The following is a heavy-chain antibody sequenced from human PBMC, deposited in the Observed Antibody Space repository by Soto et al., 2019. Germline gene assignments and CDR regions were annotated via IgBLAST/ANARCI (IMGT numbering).Heavy chain of an antibody. J-gene: IGHJ4*02. V-gene: IGHV4-30-2*01. CDR3: ARVPGP. D-gene: IGHD3-10*01. CDR1: GGSISSGGDS. CDR2: IYHSGST. Sequence: PSETLSLTWAVSGGSISSGGDSWCCIRQPPGKGLEWSGYIYHSGSTYYNPSLTSRVTISVDRSKNQFSLKLSSVTAAEPAVSYFARVPGPWGQGTLVTVSS.